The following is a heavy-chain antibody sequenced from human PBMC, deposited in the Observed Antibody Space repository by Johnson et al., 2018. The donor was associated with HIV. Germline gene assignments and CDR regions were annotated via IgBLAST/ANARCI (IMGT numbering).Heavy chain of an antibody. D-gene: IGHD4-23*01. CDR3: ARVSDDYGGNPAAWGAFDI. CDR2: ISWKGGST. Sequence: VQLVESGGGVVQPGGSLRLSCAASGFTVSSNFMTWVRQAPGKGLEWVSGISWKGGSTGYADSVKGRFTISRDNAKNYLFLQMNSLRAEDTALYYCARVSDDYGGNPAAWGAFDIWGQGTMVTVSS. CDR1: GFTVSSNF. J-gene: IGHJ3*02. V-gene: IGHV3-20*04.